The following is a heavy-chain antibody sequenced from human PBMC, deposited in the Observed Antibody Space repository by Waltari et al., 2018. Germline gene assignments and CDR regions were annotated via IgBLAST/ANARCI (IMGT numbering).Heavy chain of an antibody. V-gene: IGHV3-7*01. J-gene: IGHJ6*02. D-gene: IGHD6-25*01. Sequence: VQLVESGGGLVQSGASLRLSCASSGFSFSSYWKNWVRQTQGKWLEWVANIKEDGGEKYYVDSVKGRFTISRDNAKNSLYLQMNSRRVEETAVYFCASVQRRWSMDVWGQGTTVTVSS. CDR1: GFSFSSYW. CDR2: IKEDGGEK. CDR3: ASVQRRWSMDV.